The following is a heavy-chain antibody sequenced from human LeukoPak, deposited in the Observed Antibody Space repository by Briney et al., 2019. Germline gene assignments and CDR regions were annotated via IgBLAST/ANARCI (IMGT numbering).Heavy chain of an antibody. D-gene: IGHD1-26*01. J-gene: IGHJ4*02. CDR2: ISAYNGNA. CDR3: VRAQSGSYKGDLDY. CDR1: GYTFTGYY. V-gene: IGHV1-18*04. Sequence: ASVKVSCKASGYTFTGYYMHWVRQAPGQGLEWMGWISAYNGNANYAQKLQGRVTMTTDTSTSTAYMELRSLRSDDTAVYYCVRAQSGSYKGDLDYWGQGTLVTVSS.